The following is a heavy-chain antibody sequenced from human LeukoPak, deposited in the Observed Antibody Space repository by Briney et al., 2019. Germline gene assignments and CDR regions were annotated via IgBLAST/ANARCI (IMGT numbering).Heavy chain of an antibody. D-gene: IGHD3-22*01. Sequence: GGSLRLSCAASGFTFSNNGMSWVRQSLGRGLEWVSGISGGGDTTYYAESVKGRFTISRDNSKNTLFLQMNSLTAEDTAVYYCAKTNGYYDYWGQGTLVAVSS. CDR2: ISGGGDTT. V-gene: IGHV3-23*01. CDR3: AKTNGYYDY. J-gene: IGHJ4*02. CDR1: GFTFSNNG.